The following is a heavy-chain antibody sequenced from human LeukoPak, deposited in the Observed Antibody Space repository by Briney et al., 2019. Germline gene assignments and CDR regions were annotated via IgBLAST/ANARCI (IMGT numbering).Heavy chain of an antibody. Sequence: SETLSLTCTVSGGSISSYYWSWIRQPPGKGLEWIGYIYHSGSTYYNPSLKSRVTISVDRSKNQFSLKLSSVTAADTAVYYCARVGLAAAYDYWGQGTLVTVSS. V-gene: IGHV4-59*12. J-gene: IGHJ4*02. D-gene: IGHD6-13*01. CDR2: IYHSGST. CDR1: GGSISSYY. CDR3: ARVGLAAAYDY.